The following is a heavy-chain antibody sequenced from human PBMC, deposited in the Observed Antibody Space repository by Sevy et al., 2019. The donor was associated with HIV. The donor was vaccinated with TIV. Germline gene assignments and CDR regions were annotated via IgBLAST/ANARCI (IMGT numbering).Heavy chain of an antibody. Sequence: GGSLRLSCPASGFTFGSFWMHWVRQGPEKGLVWVSRINNGGTYMDYADSVKGRFTISRDDAKSTLYLQMSNLGAEDTGLYYCVRGTAEWACIDFWGQGALVTVSS. CDR2: INNGGTYM. J-gene: IGHJ4*02. D-gene: IGHD1-26*01. V-gene: IGHV3-74*01. CDR3: VRGTAEWACIDF. CDR1: GFTFGSFW.